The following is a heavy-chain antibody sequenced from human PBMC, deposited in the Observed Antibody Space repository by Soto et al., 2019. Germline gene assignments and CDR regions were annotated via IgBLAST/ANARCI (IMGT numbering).Heavy chain of an antibody. CDR3: ARDIGSFAYGEGY. J-gene: IGHJ4*02. V-gene: IGHV4-4*07. CDR1: GGSINSYW. CDR2: VYSSGTT. D-gene: IGHD3-10*01. Sequence: TLSLTCSVSGGSINSYWWSWIRQPAGKGLEWIGRVYSSGTTDYNPSLNSRATMSVETSKNQFSLKLSSVTAADTAVYYCARDIGSFAYGEGYWGQGIQVTVSS.